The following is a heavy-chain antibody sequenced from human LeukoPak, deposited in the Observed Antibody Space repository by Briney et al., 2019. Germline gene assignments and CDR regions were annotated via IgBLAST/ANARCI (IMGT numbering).Heavy chain of an antibody. V-gene: IGHV7-4-1*02. Sequence: ASVKVSCKASGYTFTNYAMNWVRQAPGHGLEWMGWINTNTGNPTYAQGFTGRFVFSLDTSVSTAYLQISSLKAEDTAVYYCARSGGSGSYYARYYYYYMDVWGKGTTVTVSS. J-gene: IGHJ6*03. D-gene: IGHD3-10*01. CDR1: GYTFTNYA. CDR2: INTNTGNP. CDR3: ARSGGSGSYYARYYYYYMDV.